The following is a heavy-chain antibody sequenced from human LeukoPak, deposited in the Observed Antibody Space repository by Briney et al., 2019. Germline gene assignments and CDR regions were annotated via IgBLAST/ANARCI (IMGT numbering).Heavy chain of an antibody. V-gene: IGHV3-23*01. J-gene: IGHJ4*02. D-gene: IGHD6-6*01. CDR2: ISGSGDAT. CDR3: AKGHFASSSFFDY. CDR1: KFNFA. Sequence: PGGSLRLSCAASKFNFAMSWVRQTADKRLEWVSAISGSGDATFYTDSVKGRFTISRDNPKNTLYLQMNNLRVEDTAVYYCAKGHFASSSFFDYWGQGTLVTVSS.